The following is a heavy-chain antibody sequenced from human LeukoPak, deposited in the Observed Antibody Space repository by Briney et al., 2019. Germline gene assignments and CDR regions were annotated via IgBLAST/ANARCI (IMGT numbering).Heavy chain of an antibody. J-gene: IGHJ6*02. CDR1: GFTFDDYI. Sequence: GGSLRLSCAASGFTFDDYIMHWVRQAPGKGLEWVSGINWSSGGIGYADSVEGRFTISRDNAKNSLYLQMDTLRVEDTALYYCAKDTSRSGYYYGMDAWGQGTTVIVS. CDR3: AKDTSRSGYYYGMDA. D-gene: IGHD3-10*01. V-gene: IGHV3-9*01. CDR2: INWSSGGI.